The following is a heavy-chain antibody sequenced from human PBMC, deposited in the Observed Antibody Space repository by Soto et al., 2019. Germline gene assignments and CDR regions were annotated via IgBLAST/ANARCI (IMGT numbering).Heavy chain of an antibody. CDR2: ISGSGGSA. D-gene: IGHD3-10*01. J-gene: IGHJ5*02. V-gene: IGHV3-23*01. CDR3: ARDIDRFGELCWFDP. CDR1: GFTFSSYA. Sequence: GGSLRLSCAASGFTFSSYAMSWVRQAPGKGLEWVSAISGSGGSAYYADSVKGRFTISRDNSKNTLYLQMNSLRAEDMAVYYCARDIDRFGELCWFDPWGQGTLVTVSS.